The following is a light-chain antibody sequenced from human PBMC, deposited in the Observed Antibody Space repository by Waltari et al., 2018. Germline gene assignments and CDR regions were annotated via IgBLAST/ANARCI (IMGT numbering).Light chain of an antibody. J-gene: IGKJ4*01. CDR3: QQSSSSPHT. CDR1: QAISGY. Sequence: DIEMTQSPSSLSASVGDRVTITCRASQAISGYLNWYQQKPGRAPKLLIYAASTFQSGVPSRFSGSGYGTDVTLTINTLQPEDFAIYSCQQSSSSPHTFGGGTKVEMK. V-gene: IGKV1-39*01. CDR2: AAS.